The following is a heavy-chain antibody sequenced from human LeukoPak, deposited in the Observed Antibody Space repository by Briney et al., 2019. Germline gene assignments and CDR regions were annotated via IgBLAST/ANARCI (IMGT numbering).Heavy chain of an antibody. Sequence: PGGSLRLSCAASGFTFSSYAMSWVRQAPGKGLEWVAVISYDGSNKYYADSVKGRFTISRDNSKNTLYLQMNSLRAEDTAVYYCAKGDDSSGDFDYWGQGTLVTVSS. V-gene: IGHV3-30*18. CDR2: ISYDGSNK. CDR1: GFTFSSYA. J-gene: IGHJ4*02. CDR3: AKGDDSSGDFDY. D-gene: IGHD3-22*01.